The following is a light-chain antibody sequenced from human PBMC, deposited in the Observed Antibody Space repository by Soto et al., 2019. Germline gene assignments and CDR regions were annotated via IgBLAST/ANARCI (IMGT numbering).Light chain of an antibody. J-gene: IGLJ3*02. Sequence: QSALTQPASVSGSPGQSITISCTGTSSDIGGYNYVSWYQQHPGKAPKLMIYGVSNRPSGVSGRFFGSKSGDTASLTISGLQAEDEADYYCVSYIESTVTHWVFGGGTKLTVL. CDR3: VSYIESTVTHWV. CDR1: SSDIGGYNY. V-gene: IGLV2-14*01. CDR2: GVS.